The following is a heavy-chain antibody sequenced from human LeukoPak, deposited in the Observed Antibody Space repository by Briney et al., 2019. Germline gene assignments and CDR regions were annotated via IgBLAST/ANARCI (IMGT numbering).Heavy chain of an antibody. Sequence: SVKVSCKASGGTFSSYAISWVRQAPGQGLEWMGRIIPILGIANYAQKFQGRVTITADKSTSTAYMELSSLRSEDTAVYYCARADSYGSYYYYGMDVWGQGTTVTVS. J-gene: IGHJ6*02. D-gene: IGHD5-18*01. CDR1: GGTFSSYA. CDR2: IIPILGIA. V-gene: IGHV1-69*04. CDR3: ARADSYGSYYYYGMDV.